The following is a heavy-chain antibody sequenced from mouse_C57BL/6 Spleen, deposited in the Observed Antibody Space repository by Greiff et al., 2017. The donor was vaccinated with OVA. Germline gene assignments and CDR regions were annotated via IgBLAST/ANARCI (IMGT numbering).Heavy chain of an antibody. J-gene: IGHJ2*01. Sequence: QVQLQQSGAELVRPGSSVKLSCKASGYTFTSYWMDWVKQRPGQGLEWIGNIYPSDNETHYNQKFKDKATLTVDKSSSTAYMQLSSLTSEDSAVYYCARGRGDYSNFDYWGQGTTLTVSS. D-gene: IGHD2-5*01. CDR2: IYPSDNET. CDR3: ARGRGDYSNFDY. CDR1: GYTFTSYW. V-gene: IGHV1-61*01.